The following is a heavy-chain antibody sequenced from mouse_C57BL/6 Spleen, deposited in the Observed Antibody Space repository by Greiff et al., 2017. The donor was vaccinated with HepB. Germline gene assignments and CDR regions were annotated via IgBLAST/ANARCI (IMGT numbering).Heavy chain of an antibody. CDR2: INPYNGGT. CDR3: ARGGFHYYGSSYVFDY. CDR1: GYTFTDYY. Sequence: EVQLQQSGPVLVKPGASVKMSCKASGYTFTDYYMNWVKQSHGKSLEWIGVINPYNGGTSYNQKFKGKATLTVDKSSSTAYMELNSLTSEDSAVYYCARGGFHYYGSSYVFDYWGQGTTLTVSS. V-gene: IGHV1-19*01. D-gene: IGHD1-1*01. J-gene: IGHJ2*01.